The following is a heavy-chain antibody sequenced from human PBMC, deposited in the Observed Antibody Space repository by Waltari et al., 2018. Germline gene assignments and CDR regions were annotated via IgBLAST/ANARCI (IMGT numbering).Heavy chain of an antibody. Sequence: EVQLVESGGGLVKPGGSLRLSCAASGFTFSSYSMNWVRQAPGKGLEWVSSISSSSSYIYYADSVKGRFTISRDNAKNSLYLQMNSLRAEDTAVYYCARALTGVYCGGDCSPTFDYWGQGTLVTVSS. D-gene: IGHD2-21*02. CDR3: ARALTGVYCGGDCSPTFDY. CDR2: ISSSSSYI. CDR1: GFTFSSYS. V-gene: IGHV3-21*01. J-gene: IGHJ4*02.